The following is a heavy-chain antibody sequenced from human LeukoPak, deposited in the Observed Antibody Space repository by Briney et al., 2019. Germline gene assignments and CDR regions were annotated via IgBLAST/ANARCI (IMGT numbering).Heavy chain of an antibody. D-gene: IGHD5-18*01. V-gene: IGHV1-24*01. CDR1: GYTLTELS. Sequence: ASVKVSCKVSGYTLTELSMHWVRQAPGKGLEWMGGFDPEDGETIYAQKFQGRVTMTEDTSTDTAYMELSSLRPEDTAVYYCAKLRDGYSYVPYFDYWGQGTLVTVSS. CDR2: FDPEDGET. J-gene: IGHJ4*02. CDR3: AKLRDGYSYVPYFDY.